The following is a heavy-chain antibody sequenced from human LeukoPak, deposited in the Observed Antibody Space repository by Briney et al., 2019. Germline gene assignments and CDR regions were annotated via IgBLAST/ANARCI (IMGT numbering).Heavy chain of an antibody. CDR3: ARAGSVDTAMVTAGLNWFDP. CDR2: ISSSGSTI. J-gene: IGHJ5*02. V-gene: IGHV3-48*04. Sequence: PGGSLRLSCAASGFTFSSYAMSWVRQAPGKGLEWVSYISSSGSTIYYADSVKGRFTISRDNAKNSLYLQMNSLRAEDTAVYYCARAGSVDTAMVTAGLNWFDPWGQGTLVTVSS. CDR1: GFTFSSYA. D-gene: IGHD5-18*01.